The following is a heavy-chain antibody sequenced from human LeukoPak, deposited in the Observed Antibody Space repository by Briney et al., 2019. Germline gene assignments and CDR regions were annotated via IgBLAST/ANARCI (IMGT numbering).Heavy chain of an antibody. CDR3: ARDLREVVRDV. Sequence: GGSLRLSCAASGFTFNDHAMHWVRQAPAKGLEWVAGVSWNSRKMDYADSVKGRFTISRDNAKNSLSLQTNSLRAEDTAVYYCARDLREVVRDVWGQGTLVTVSS. CDR2: VSWNSRKM. J-gene: IGHJ4*02. V-gene: IGHV3-9*01. CDR1: GFTFNDHA. D-gene: IGHD2-15*01.